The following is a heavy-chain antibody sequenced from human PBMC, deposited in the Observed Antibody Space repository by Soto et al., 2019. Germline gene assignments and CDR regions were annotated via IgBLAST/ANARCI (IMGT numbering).Heavy chain of an antibody. CDR2: IYYSGST. D-gene: IGHD6-6*01. J-gene: IGHJ4*02. CDR3: ASAPSVGSSSGNFDY. CDR1: GGSITNYY. V-gene: IGHV4-59*01. Sequence: PSETLSLTSTVSGGSITNYYWSWIRQPPGKGLEWIGYIYYSGSTNYNPSLKSRVTISVDTSKNQFSLELSSVTAADTAVYYCASAPSVGSSSGNFDYWGQGTLVTVSS.